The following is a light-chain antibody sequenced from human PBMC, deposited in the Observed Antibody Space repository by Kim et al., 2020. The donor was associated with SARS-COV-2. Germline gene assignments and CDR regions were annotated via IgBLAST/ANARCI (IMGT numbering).Light chain of an antibody. V-gene: IGLV2-14*03. CDR1: SSDVGGYDY. Sequence: GQSIPISCTRTSSDVGGYDYVSWYQPHPGKGPKVMIYDVSQRPSGVSNRFSGSKSGNTASLTISGLQAEDEADYYCSSYTSRHTWVFGGGTQLTVL. J-gene: IGLJ3*02. CDR3: SSYTSRHTWV. CDR2: DVS.